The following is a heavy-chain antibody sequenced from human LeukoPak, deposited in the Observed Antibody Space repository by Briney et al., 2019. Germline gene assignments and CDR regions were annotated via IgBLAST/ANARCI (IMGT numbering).Heavy chain of an antibody. V-gene: IGHV4-34*01. J-gene: IGHJ4*02. CDR1: GGSFSGYY. CDR3: ARRRYDASGYYPSRGRYFDY. D-gene: IGHD3-22*01. Sequence: SETLSLTCAVYGGSFSGYYWSWVRQPPEKGLEWIGEINHSGSTNYNPSLKSRVTISVDTSTNQFSLELTSVTAADTAVYYCARRRYDASGYYPSRGRYFDYWGQGTLVTVSS. CDR2: INHSGST.